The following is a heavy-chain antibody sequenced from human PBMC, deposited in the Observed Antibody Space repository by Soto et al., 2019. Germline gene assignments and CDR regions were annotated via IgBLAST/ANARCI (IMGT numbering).Heavy chain of an antibody. CDR1: GGTFNSYV. Sequence: QVQLVQSGAEVKKPGSSVKVSCKASGGTFNSYVFNWVRQAPGQGLEWMGGIISIFGTPNYGQKFQGRVTITADESKSTGFMELGSLTSEDTAIYYCARDLGSGYDPGDYWGQGTLVTVSS. D-gene: IGHD5-12*01. CDR2: IISIFGTP. V-gene: IGHV1-69*12. CDR3: ARDLGSGYDPGDY. J-gene: IGHJ4*02.